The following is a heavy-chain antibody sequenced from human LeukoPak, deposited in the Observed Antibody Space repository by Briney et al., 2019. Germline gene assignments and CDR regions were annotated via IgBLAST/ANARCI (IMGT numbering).Heavy chain of an antibody. CDR2: IDPSDSYT. Sequence: GESLRISCKGSGYSFTSYWISRVRQMPGKGVEWMGRIDPSDSYTNYSPSFQGHVAISADKSIGSTYLQLISMKASDTAMYYCARHLNTYYYGSGSYGYWGQGTLVTVSS. CDR1: GYSFTSYW. V-gene: IGHV5-10-1*01. D-gene: IGHD3-10*01. J-gene: IGHJ4*02. CDR3: ARHLNTYYYGSGSYGY.